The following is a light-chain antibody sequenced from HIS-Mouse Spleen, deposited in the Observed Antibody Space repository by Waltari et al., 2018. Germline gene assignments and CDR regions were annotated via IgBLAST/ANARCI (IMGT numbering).Light chain of an antibody. V-gene: IGLV2-23*01. CDR2: EGS. CDR3: CSYAGSSTSVV. Sequence: QSALTQPASVSGSPGQSITISCTGTSSAVGRYNLVSWYQQHPGKAPKLMIYEGSKRPSGVSNRFSGSKSGNTASLTISGLQAEDEADYYCCSYAGSSTSVVFGGGTKLTVL. CDR1: SSAVGRYNL. J-gene: IGLJ2*01.